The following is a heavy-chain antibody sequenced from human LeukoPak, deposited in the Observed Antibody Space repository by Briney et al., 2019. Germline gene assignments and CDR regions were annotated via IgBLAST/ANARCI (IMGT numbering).Heavy chain of an antibody. V-gene: IGHV3-53*01. CDR1: GFIVNNNY. Sequence: GGSLRLSCAASGFIVNNNYMSWVRKAPGKGLEWVSGIYSDGTTYYADSVRGRFTISRDNSKNTLYLQMNSLRAEDTAVYYCARAKLLWFGELPKREKSFDYWGQGTLVTVSS. J-gene: IGHJ4*02. D-gene: IGHD3-10*01. CDR3: ARAKLLWFGELPKREKSFDY. CDR2: IYSDGTT.